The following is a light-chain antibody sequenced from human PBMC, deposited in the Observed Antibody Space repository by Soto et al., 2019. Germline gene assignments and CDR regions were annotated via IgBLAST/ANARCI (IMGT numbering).Light chain of an antibody. CDR1: SSDVGGYNY. J-gene: IGLJ1*01. Sequence: QSALTQPASVSGSPGQSITISCTGTSSDVGGYNYVSWYQQHPGKAPKLMIYEVSNRPSGVSNRFSGSKSGNTASLTISGLQAEDEADYYCSSYTSSSPKVFGTGTKGTV. CDR3: SSYTSSSPKV. CDR2: EVS. V-gene: IGLV2-14*01.